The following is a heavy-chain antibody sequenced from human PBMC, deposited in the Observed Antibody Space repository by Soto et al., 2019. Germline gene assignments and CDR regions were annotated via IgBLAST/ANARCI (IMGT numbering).Heavy chain of an antibody. CDR1: GGTFSSYA. Sequence: GASMKVYCKATGGTFSSYAISWVRQTPGQGLEWMGGIFTIFGPANYAQKFQGRVTITADESTSTAYMELSSLRSEDTAVYYCASPLSRATRHYYGMDVWGQGTTVTVSS. D-gene: IGHD1-26*01. J-gene: IGHJ6*02. V-gene: IGHV1-69*01. CDR2: IFTIFGPA. CDR3: ASPLSRATRHYYGMDV.